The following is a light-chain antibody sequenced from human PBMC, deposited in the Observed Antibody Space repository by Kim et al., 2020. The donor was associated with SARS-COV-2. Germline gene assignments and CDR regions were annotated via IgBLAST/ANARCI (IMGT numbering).Light chain of an antibody. CDR1: SGGIASTN. V-gene: IGLV6-57*01. Sequence: GKTVTCSCTRSSGGIASTNVQWYQQRPGTSPTAVIFENNQRPSGVPDRFSGSIDGSSNSASLTISGLKTEDEADYYCQSFDSNIQVFGGGTQLTVL. CDR2: ENN. CDR3: QSFDSNIQV. J-gene: IGLJ3*02.